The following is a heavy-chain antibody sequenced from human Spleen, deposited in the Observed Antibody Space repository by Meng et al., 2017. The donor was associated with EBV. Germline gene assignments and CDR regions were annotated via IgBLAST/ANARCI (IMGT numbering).Heavy chain of an antibody. CDR1: GYTFTSYA. D-gene: IGHD6-13*01. CDR2: IHTGNGDT. J-gene: IGHJ4*02. CDR3: AKGAGAASWYYFDS. Sequence: VHVVMSGAEVKKPGASVTVSCKTSGYTFTSYAMHWVRQAPGQRLEWMGWIHTGNGDTKYSQKFQGRVTITRDTSASTAYMDLSSLRSEDTAVYYCAKGAGAASWYYFDSWGQGTLVTVSS. V-gene: IGHV1-3*04.